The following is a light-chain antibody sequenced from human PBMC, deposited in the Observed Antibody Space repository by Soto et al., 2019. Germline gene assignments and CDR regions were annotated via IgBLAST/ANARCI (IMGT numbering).Light chain of an antibody. CDR2: KVS. V-gene: IGKV2-30*01. J-gene: IGKJ1*01. CDR1: QSLIYSDGSTH. CDR3: MQGSHLPQT. Sequence: DVVMTQSPLSLPVTLGQPASISCRSSQSLIYSDGSTHLSWFQQRPGQSPRRLIYKVSNRDSGVPDRFSGSGAGTYFTLTISRVEAEDVGVYYCMQGSHLPQTFGQGTKGEIK.